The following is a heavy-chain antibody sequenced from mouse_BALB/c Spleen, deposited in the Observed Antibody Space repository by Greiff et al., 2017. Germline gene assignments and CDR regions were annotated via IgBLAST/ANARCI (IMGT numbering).Heavy chain of an antibody. V-gene: IGHV1S127*01. CDR2: IDPSDSET. CDR1: GYSFTSYW. Sequence: QVHVKQSGPQLVRPGASVKISCKASGYSFTSYWMHWVKQRPGQGLEWIGMIDPSDSETRLNQKFKDKATLTVDKSSSTAYMQLSSPTSEDSAVYYCARGLYYAMDYWGQGTSVTVSS. J-gene: IGHJ4*01. CDR3: ARGLYYAMDY. D-gene: IGHD2-13*01.